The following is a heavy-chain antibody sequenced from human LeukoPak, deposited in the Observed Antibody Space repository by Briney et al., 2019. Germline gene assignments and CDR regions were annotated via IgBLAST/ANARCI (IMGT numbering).Heavy chain of an antibody. V-gene: IGHV3-21*01. Sequence: GGSLRLSCAASGFTFSSYSMNWVRQAPGKGLEWVSSISSSSSYIYYADSVKGRFTISRDNAKNSLYLQMNSLRAEDTAVYYCARDSAGSGYSGYWGGSFTDNFDYWGQGTLVTVSS. D-gene: IGHD5-12*01. CDR1: GFTFSSYS. CDR2: ISSSSSYI. CDR3: ARDSAGSGYSGYWGGSFTDNFDY. J-gene: IGHJ4*02.